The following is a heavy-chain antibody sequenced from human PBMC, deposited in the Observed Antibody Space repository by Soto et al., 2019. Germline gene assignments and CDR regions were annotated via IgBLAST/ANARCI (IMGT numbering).Heavy chain of an antibody. CDR1: EGSFNGYY. CDR3: SRGVFSGSGSPEFDL. D-gene: IGHD6-25*01. J-gene: IGHJ4*02. V-gene: IGHV4-34*01. Sequence: SETLSLTCGVSEGSFNGYYWSWIRQSPGKGLEWIGEISHSGVTTYSPSFKSRLNITVDTPKNQIILYLTSVTSADSAVDYCSRGVFSGSGSPEFDLWGQGTLVTVSS. CDR2: ISHSGVT.